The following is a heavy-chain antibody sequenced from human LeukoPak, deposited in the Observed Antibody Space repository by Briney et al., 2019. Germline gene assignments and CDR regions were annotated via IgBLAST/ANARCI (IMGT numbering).Heavy chain of an antibody. Sequence: GRSLRLSCAASGFTFSSYGMHWVRQAPGKGLEWVAVIWYDGSNKYYADSVKGRFTISRDNSKNTLYLQMNSLRAEDTAVYYCAKDSGVGATRTPLDYWGQGTLVTVSS. D-gene: IGHD1-26*01. CDR1: GFTFSSYG. V-gene: IGHV3-33*06. CDR2: IWYDGSNK. CDR3: AKDSGVGATRTPLDY. J-gene: IGHJ4*02.